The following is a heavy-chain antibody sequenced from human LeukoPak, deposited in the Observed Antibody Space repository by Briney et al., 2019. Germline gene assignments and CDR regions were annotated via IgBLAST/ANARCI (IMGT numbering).Heavy chain of an antibody. V-gene: IGHV7-4-1*02. CDR1: GYTFTDYT. CDR3: ARGGSSWYEP. Sequence: ASVKVSCKASGYTFTDYTINWVRQAPGQGPEWMGWINTNTGNPTYAQGFTGRFVFSLDTSVTTAYLQISSLKAEDTAVYYCARGGSSWYEPWGQGTLVTVSS. J-gene: IGHJ5*02. D-gene: IGHD2-15*01. CDR2: INTNTGNP.